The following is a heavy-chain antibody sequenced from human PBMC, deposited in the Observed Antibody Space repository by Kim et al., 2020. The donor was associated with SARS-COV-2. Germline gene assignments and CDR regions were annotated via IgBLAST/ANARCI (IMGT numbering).Heavy chain of an antibody. D-gene: IGHD6-6*01. Sequence: GGSLRLSCAASGFTFSSHAMTWVRQAPGKGLEWVSGISRSGGTTYYADSMKGRFTISRDNSKNTLYLQLNSLRPEDTAVYYCVKTLYSSSTDAFDIWGQGTMVTVSS. J-gene: IGHJ3*02. CDR1: GFTFSSHA. CDR2: ISRSGGTT. CDR3: VKTLYSSSTDAFDI. V-gene: IGHV3-23*01.